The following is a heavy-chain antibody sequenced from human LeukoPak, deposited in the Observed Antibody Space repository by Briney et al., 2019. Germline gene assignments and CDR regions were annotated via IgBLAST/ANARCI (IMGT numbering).Heavy chain of an antibody. D-gene: IGHD3/OR15-3a*01. CDR2: INTYNGHT. CDR3: ARDGPRGYFQH. Sequence: ASVKVSCNTSGSTFTSYGISWVRQAPGQGLEYMGWINTYNGHTNYAQKLQGRVTVTTDTSTSTAYLELRSLRSDDTAVYYCARDGPRGYFQHWGQGTLITVSS. CDR1: GSTFTSYG. J-gene: IGHJ1*01. V-gene: IGHV1-18*01.